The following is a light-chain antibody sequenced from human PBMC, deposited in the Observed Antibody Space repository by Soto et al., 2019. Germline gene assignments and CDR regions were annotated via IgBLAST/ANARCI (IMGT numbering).Light chain of an antibody. CDR1: SSDVGAYNY. J-gene: IGLJ1*01. CDR3: SSYTSSSTLGV. Sequence: QSALTQPASVSGSPGQSIAISCTGTSSDVGAYNYVSWYQHHPGKAPKIIIYDVNHRPSGVSDRFSGAKSGNTASLTISGLQADDEADYYCSSYTSSSTLGVFGSGTKVTVL. CDR2: DVN. V-gene: IGLV2-14*03.